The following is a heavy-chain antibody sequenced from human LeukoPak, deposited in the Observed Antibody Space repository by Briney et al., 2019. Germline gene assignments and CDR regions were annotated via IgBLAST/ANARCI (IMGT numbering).Heavy chain of an antibody. CDR2: IYYSGST. D-gene: IGHD1-20*01. V-gene: IGHV4-30-4*08. Sequence: SQTLSLTCTVSGGSISSGDYYWSWIRQPPGKGLEWIGYIYYSGSTYYNPSLKSRVTISVDTSKNLFSLKLSSVTAADTAVYYCASGVNGITGSYRFDYWGQGTLVTVSS. J-gene: IGHJ4*02. CDR3: ASGVNGITGSYRFDY. CDR1: GGSISSGDYY.